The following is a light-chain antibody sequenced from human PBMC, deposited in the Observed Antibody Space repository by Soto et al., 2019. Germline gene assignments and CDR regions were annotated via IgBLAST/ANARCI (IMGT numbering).Light chain of an antibody. V-gene: IGKV1-8*01. Sequence: AIRMTQSPSSFSASTGDRVTITCRASQGISSYLAWYQQKPGKAPKLLIYAASTLQSGGPSRFSGSGSGTDFTLTISCLQSEDFATYYCQQYYSYPHTFGQGTKLEIK. CDR1: QGISSY. J-gene: IGKJ2*01. CDR3: QQYYSYPHT. CDR2: AAS.